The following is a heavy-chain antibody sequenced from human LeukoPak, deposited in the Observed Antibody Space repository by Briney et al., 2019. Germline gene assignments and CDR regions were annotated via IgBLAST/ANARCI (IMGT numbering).Heavy chain of an antibody. CDR3: ARDRGPTQLWLRVERGRHLFIDY. CDR1: GYTFAGYY. D-gene: IGHD5-18*01. Sequence: ASVKVSCKASGYTFAGYYMHWVRQAPGQGLEWMGWINPNSGGTKYAQKFQGRVTMTRDTSITTAYMELSRLRSDDTAVYHCARDRGPTQLWLRVERGRHLFIDYWGQGTLVTVSS. V-gene: IGHV1-2*02. J-gene: IGHJ4*02. CDR2: INPNSGGT.